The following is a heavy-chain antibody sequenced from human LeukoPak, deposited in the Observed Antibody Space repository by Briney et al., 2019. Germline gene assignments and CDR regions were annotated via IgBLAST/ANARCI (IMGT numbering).Heavy chain of an antibody. CDR2: IWYDGGNK. CDR3: ASHYCSSTSCYRDDAFDI. CDR1: GFTFTSYG. J-gene: IGHJ3*02. V-gene: IGHV3-33*01. Sequence: GGSLRLSCAASGFTFTSYGMHWVRQAPGKGLEWVAVIWYDGGNKYYADSVKGRFTISRDNSKNTLYLQMNSLRAEDTAVFYCASHYCSSTSCYRDDAFDIWGQGTMVTVSS. D-gene: IGHD2-2*01.